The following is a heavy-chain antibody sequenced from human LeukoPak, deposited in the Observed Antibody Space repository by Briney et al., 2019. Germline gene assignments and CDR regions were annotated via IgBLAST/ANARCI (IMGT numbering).Heavy chain of an antibody. CDR3: ATDQTTGYSSSSRGVS. V-gene: IGHV1-24*01. D-gene: IGHD6-6*01. Sequence: ASVKVSCKVSGYTLTELSMHWVRQAPGKGLEWMGGFDPEDGETIYAQKFQGRVTMTEDTSTDTAYMELSSLRSEDTAVYYCATDQTTGYSSSSRGVSWGQGTLVTVSS. J-gene: IGHJ4*02. CDR1: GYTLTELS. CDR2: FDPEDGET.